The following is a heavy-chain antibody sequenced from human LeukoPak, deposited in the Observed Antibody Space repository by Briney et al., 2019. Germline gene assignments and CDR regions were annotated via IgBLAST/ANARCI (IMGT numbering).Heavy chain of an antibody. Sequence: SETLSLTCADYGGTFSGYYWSWLRQPPGKGLEWIGEINHSGSTNYNPSLKSRVTISVDTSKNQFSLKLSSVTAADTAVYYCARASGKLNSPLYYCYGMDVWGQGTTVTVSS. V-gene: IGHV4-34*01. CDR3: ARASGKLNSPLYYCYGMDV. CDR1: GGTFSGYY. CDR2: INHSGST. D-gene: IGHD3-10*01. J-gene: IGHJ6*02.